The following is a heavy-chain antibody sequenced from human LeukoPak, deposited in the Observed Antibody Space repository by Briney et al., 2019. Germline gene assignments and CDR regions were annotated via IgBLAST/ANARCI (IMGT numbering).Heavy chain of an antibody. CDR3: AREGTAGTNLNWFDS. CDR1: GGSISTYY. Sequence: SETLSLTCSVSGGSISTYYWSWIRQPPGKGLEWIGYIHYSGNTNYNPSLKSRVTISADTSKNQFSLKVSSVTAADTAVYYCAREGTAGTNLNWFDSWGQGTLVTVSS. V-gene: IGHV4-59*01. D-gene: IGHD1-1*01. J-gene: IGHJ5*01. CDR2: IHYSGNT.